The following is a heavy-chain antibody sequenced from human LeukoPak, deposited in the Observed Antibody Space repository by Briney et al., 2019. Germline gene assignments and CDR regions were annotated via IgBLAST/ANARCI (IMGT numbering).Heavy chain of an antibody. J-gene: IGHJ4*02. V-gene: IGHV3-30*02. CDR2: IRYDGSNK. D-gene: IGHD6-13*01. CDR1: GFTFSSYG. Sequence: GGSLRLSCAASGFTFSSYGMHWVRQAPGKGLEWVAFIRYDGSNKYYADSVKGRFTISRDNSMNTLYLQMNSLTAEDTAVYYCAKKIRPSGIAAAGTDNWGQGTLVIVSS. CDR3: AKKIRPSGIAAAGTDN.